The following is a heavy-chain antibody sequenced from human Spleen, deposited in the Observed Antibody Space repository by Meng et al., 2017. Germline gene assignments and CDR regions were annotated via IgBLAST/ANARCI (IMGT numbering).Heavy chain of an antibody. Sequence: GGSLRLSCTVSGYSISTGYYWGWIRRPPGKGLEWLSTIGSSGVDTYYTDSVKGRFTISRDNSENTLYLQMNSLRAEDTAVYYCSTRDGYRGYWGLGTQVTVSS. CDR3: STRDGYRGY. J-gene: IGHJ4*02. CDR2: IGSSGVDT. V-gene: IGHV3-23*01. D-gene: IGHD5-24*01. CDR1: GYSISTGYY.